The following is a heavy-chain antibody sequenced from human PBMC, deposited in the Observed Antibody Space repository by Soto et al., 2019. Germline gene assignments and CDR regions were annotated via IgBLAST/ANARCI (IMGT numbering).Heavy chain of an antibody. CDR1: GFTFSRYG. CDR2: ISYDGGKT. CDR3: AREVRANLNDFGDYEWFDP. D-gene: IGHD4-17*01. J-gene: IGHJ5*02. V-gene: IGHV3-30*03. Sequence: QVQLVESGGGVVQPGSSLRLSCAAFGFTFSRYGIHWVRQSPGKGLEWVSFISYDGGKTDYVDSVRGRFTVSRDNSKNILYLQMRSLRAEDTAVYFCAREVRANLNDFGDYEWFDPWGQGTLVTVSS.